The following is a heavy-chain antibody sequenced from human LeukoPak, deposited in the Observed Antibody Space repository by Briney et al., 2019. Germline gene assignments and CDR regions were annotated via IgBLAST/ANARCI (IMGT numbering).Heavy chain of an antibody. CDR3: ARDTFSHHYYGSGSYVYGMDV. D-gene: IGHD3-10*01. CDR1: GGSVSSGSYY. V-gene: IGHV4-61*01. J-gene: IGHJ6*02. CDR2: IYYSGST. Sequence: SETLSLTCTVSGGSVSSGSYYWSWIRQPPGKGLEWIGYIYYSGSTNYNPSPKSRVTISVDTSKNQFSLKLSSVTAADTAVYYCARDTFSHHYYGSGSYVYGMDVWGQGTTVTVSS.